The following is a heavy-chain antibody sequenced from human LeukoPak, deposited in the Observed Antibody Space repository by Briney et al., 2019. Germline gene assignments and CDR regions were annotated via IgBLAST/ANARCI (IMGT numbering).Heavy chain of an antibody. CDR1: GFTFSNAW. CDR2: IKSKTDGGTT. CDR3: TTEGIWDDAFDI. Sequence: GGSLRLSCAASGFTFSNAWMSWVRQALGKGLEWVGRIKSKTDGGTTDYAAPVKGRFTISRDDSKNTLYLQMNSLKTEDTAVYYCTTEGIWDDAFDIWGQGTMVTVSS. V-gene: IGHV3-15*01. D-gene: IGHD3-16*01. J-gene: IGHJ3*02.